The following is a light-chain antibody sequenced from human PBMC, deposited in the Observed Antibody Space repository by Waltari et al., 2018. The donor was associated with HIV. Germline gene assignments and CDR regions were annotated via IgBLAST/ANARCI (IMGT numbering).Light chain of an antibody. CDR2: ENY. CDR3: GTWDSSLSAGV. V-gene: IGLV1-51*02. J-gene: IGLJ2*01. CDR1: SSNIGTNY. Sequence: SVLTQPPSVSAAPGQKVNISCSGSSSNIGTNYVSWYQHLPGTAPKLLISENYKRPSGIPDRFSGSKSGTSATLGITGLQPGDEADYYCGTWDSSLSAGVFGGGTKLTVL.